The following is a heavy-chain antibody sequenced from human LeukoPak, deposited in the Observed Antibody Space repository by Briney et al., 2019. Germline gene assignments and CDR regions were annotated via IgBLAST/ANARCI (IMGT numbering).Heavy chain of an antibody. CDR1: GGSISNNY. CDR3: AMGGYSYGYNFDY. Sequence: PSETLSLTCNVSGGSISNNYWTWIRQPPGKGLEWIGYVYSTGSTNYNPSLKSRVTISVDTSKNQFSLKLSSVTAADTAVYYCAMGGYSYGYNFDYWGQGTLVTVSS. J-gene: IGHJ4*02. V-gene: IGHV4-59*12. CDR2: VYSTGST. D-gene: IGHD5-18*01.